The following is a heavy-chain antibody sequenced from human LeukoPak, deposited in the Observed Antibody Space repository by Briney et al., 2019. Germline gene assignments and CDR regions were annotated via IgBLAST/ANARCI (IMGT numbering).Heavy chain of an antibody. CDR1: GLPIADFA. V-gene: IGHV3-43*02. Sequence: PGGSLRLSCVVSGLPIADFAMHWVRQAPGKGLEWVPLISGDGVSTFYADSVKGRFSISRDNSKNSLSLEMNSLRTEDTAMYYCARESGKFDYWGQGTLVAVSS. CDR3: ARESGKFDY. J-gene: IGHJ4*02. CDR2: ISGDGVST.